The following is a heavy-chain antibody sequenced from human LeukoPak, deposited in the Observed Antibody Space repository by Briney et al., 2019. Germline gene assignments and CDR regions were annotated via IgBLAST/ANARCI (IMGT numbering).Heavy chain of an antibody. V-gene: IGHV4-34*01. CDR1: GGSFSGYY. CDR2: INHSGST. D-gene: IGHD3-22*01. Sequence: PSETQSLTCAVYGGSFSGYYWSWIRQPPGKGLEWIGEINHSGSTNYNPSLKSRVTISVDKSKNQFSLKLSSVTAADTAVYYCARNLPYYDSSGLDYWGQGTLVTVSS. CDR3: ARNLPYYDSSGLDY. J-gene: IGHJ4*02.